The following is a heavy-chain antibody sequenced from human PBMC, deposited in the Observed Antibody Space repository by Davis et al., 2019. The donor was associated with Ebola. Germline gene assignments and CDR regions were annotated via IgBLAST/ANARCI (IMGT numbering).Heavy chain of an antibody. J-gene: IGHJ4*02. Sequence: PGGSLRLSCAASGFTFNTYGMHWVRQAPGKGLEWVAVIWYDGSNKYYADSVKGRFTISRDNSKNTLYLQMNSLRAEDTAVYYCAKLKYSSPPFDYWGQGTLVTVSS. D-gene: IGHD6-6*01. V-gene: IGHV3-30*02. CDR3: AKLKYSSPPFDY. CDR1: GFTFNTYG. CDR2: IWYDGSNK.